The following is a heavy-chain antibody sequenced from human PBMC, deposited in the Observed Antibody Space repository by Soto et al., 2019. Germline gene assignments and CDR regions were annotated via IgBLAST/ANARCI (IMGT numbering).Heavy chain of an antibody. CDR2: ISSSSSYI. CDR1: GFTFSSYS. J-gene: IGHJ6*03. CDR3: ARGGAGYSGYDLYYMDV. Sequence: PGGSLRLSCAASGFTFSSYSMNWVRQAPGKGLEWVSSISSSSSYIYYADSVKGRFTISRDNAKNSLYLQMNSLRAEDTAVYYCARGGAGYSGYDLYYMDVWGKGTTVTVSS. D-gene: IGHD5-12*01. V-gene: IGHV3-21*01.